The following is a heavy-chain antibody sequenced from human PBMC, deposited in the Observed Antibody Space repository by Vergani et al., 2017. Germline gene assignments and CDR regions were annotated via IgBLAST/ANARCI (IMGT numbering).Heavy chain of an antibody. D-gene: IGHD1-1*01. CDR1: GYTFSSLG. CDR2: IWYDGSNK. Sequence: QVQLVESEGGVVQPGRSLTLSCVASGYTFSSLGMHWVRQAPGKGLEWVAVIWYDGSNKYYGDSVKGRFTISRDNSKNTLYLQMNSLRVEDTAVYYCARGGNEKRLDSWGQGTLVTVSS. CDR3: ARGGNEKRLDS. J-gene: IGHJ5*01. V-gene: IGHV3-33*01.